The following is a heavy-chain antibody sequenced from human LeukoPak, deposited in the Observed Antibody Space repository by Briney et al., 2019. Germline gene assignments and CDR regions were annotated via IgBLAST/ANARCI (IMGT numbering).Heavy chain of an antibody. V-gene: IGHV4-4*07. CDR3: ARGSNKGLVY. CDR1: GGSISSYY. CDR2: IYSSGSTSGST. Sequence: SETLSLTCTVSGGSISSYYWSWIRQPAGKGLEWIGRIYSSGSTSGSTNYNPSLKSRVTISVDTSKNQFSLKLSSVTAADTAVYYCARGSNKGLVYWGQGTLVTVSS. D-gene: IGHD3-16*01. J-gene: IGHJ4*02.